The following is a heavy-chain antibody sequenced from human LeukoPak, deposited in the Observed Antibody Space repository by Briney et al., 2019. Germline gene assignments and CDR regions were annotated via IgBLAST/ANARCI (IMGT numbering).Heavy chain of an antibody. CDR2: ISAYNGNT. J-gene: IGHJ4*02. V-gene: IGHV1-18*01. D-gene: IGHD2-2*01. CDR3: ARDALGSRLDHRLLPLDY. CDR1: GYTFTSYG. Sequence: ASVKVSCKASGYTFTSYGISWVRQAPGQGLEWMGWISAYNGNTNYAQKLQGRVTMTTDTSTSTAYMELRSLRSDDTAVYYCARDALGSRLDHRLLPLDYWGRGTWVTSPQ.